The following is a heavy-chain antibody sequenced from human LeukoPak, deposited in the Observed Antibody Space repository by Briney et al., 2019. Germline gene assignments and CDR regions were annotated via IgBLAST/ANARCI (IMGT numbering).Heavy chain of an antibody. CDR1: GFTFSIYW. CDR2: INSDGSST. J-gene: IGHJ4*02. CDR3: ATLLVGAPR. D-gene: IGHD1-26*01. V-gene: IGHV3-74*01. Sequence: PGGSLRLSCAGSGFTFSIYWMHWVRQTPGKGLVWVSHINSDGSSTSYADSVKGRFTISRDNAKNTLYLQMNSLRAEDTAVYYCATLLVGAPRWGQGTLVTVSS.